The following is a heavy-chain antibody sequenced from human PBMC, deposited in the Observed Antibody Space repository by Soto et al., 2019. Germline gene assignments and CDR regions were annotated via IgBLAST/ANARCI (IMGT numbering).Heavy chain of an antibody. CDR2: ISSSRSTI. D-gene: IGHD3-9*01. V-gene: IGHV3-48*01. CDR3: ARDYGELRYFDWLFPGEFDY. J-gene: IGHJ4*02. Sequence: EVQLVESGGGLVQPGGSLRLSCAASGFTFSSYSMNWVRQAPGKGLEWGSYISSSRSTIYYADSVKGRFTISRDNAKNSLYLQMNSLRSEDTAVYYCARDYGELRYFDWLFPGEFDYWGQGTLVTVSS. CDR1: GFTFSSYS.